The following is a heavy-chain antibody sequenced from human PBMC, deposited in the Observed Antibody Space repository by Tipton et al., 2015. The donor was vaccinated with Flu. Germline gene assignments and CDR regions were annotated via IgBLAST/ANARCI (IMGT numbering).Heavy chain of an antibody. J-gene: IGHJ4*02. V-gene: IGHV4-34*01. Sequence: TLSLTCAVYGGSFSGYYWTWIRQPPGKRLEWIGEINDSGSTNYNPSLRSRVTISVDTSKNQFSLKLNSVSAADTAVYYCARGSGYANTYFDSWGQATLATVSS. CDR1: GGSFSGYY. D-gene: IGHD5-12*01. CDR3: ARGSGYANTYFDS. CDR2: INDSGST.